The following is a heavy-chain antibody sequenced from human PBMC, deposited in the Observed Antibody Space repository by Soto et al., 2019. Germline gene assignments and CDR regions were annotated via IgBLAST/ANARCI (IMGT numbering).Heavy chain of an antibody. D-gene: IGHD6-19*01. CDR1: GGSISSGGYS. CDR2: IYHSGST. Sequence: PSETLSLTCTVSGGSISSGGYSWSWILQPPGNGLEWIGYIYHSGSTYYNPSLKSRVTISLDRSKNHFSLKLSSVSAADTAVYYCARAQWLVLDYWGQGTLVTVSS. V-gene: IGHV4-30-2*01. J-gene: IGHJ4*02. CDR3: ARAQWLVLDY.